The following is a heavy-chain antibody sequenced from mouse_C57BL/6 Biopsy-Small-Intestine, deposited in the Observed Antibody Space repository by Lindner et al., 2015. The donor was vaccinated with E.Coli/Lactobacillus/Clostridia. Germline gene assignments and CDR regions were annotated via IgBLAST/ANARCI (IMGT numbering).Heavy chain of an antibody. Sequence: QLQESGPELVKPGASVKISCKASGYSVTGYYIHWVKQSPEKSLEWIGEINPSTGGTTYNQKFKAKATLTVDKSSSTAYMQLKSLTSEDSAVYYCARWWFHFDYWGQGTTLTVSS. J-gene: IGHJ2*01. V-gene: IGHV1-42*01. D-gene: IGHD1-1*02. CDR2: INPSTGGT. CDR3: ARWWFHFDY. CDR1: GYSVTGYY.